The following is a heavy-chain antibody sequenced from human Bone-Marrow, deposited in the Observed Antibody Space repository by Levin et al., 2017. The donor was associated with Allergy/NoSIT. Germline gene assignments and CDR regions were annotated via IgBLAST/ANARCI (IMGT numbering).Heavy chain of an antibody. D-gene: IGHD3-22*01. V-gene: IGHV1-69*02. J-gene: IGHJ4*02. CDR3: ASSVICSGYYDADFDY. CDR1: GGTFSSYT. Sequence: ASVKVSCKASGGTFSSYTISWVRQAPGQGLEWMGRIIPILGIANYAQKFQGRVTITADKSTSTAYMELSSLRSEDTAVYYCASSVICSGYYDADFDYWGQGTLVTVSS. CDR2: IIPILGIA.